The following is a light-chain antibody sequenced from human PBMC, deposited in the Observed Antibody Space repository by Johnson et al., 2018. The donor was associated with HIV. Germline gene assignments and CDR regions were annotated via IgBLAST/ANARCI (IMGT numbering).Light chain of an antibody. V-gene: IGLV1-51*01. CDR2: DNN. CDR3: GTWDSSRNAGV. CDR1: SSNVGSSF. Sequence: QSVLTQPPSVSAAPGQTVTISCSGSSSNVGSSFVSWYRQVPGTAPKLLIYDNNKRPSGIPGRFSGSKSGPSATLGITGLQTGDEADYYCGTWDSSRNAGVFGTGTRVTVL. J-gene: IGLJ1*01.